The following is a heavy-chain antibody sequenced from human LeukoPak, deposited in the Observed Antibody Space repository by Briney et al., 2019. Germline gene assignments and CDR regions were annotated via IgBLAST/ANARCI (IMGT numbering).Heavy chain of an antibody. CDR1: GFTFSSYE. V-gene: IGHV3-48*03. D-gene: IGHD4/OR15-4a*01. CDR3: ARDRGSTMVRSFDV. J-gene: IGHJ3*01. Sequence: PGGSLRPSCAASGFTFSSYEMNWVRQGPGKGLEWVSYISSSGSTMYYADSVKGRFTISRDNAKNSLYLQMNSLRAEDTALYYCARDRGSTMVRSFDVWGQGTMVTVSS. CDR2: ISSSGSTM.